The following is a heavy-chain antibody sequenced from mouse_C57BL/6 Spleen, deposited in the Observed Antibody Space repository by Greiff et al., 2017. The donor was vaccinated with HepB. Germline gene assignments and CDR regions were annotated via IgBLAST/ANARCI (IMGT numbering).Heavy chain of an antibody. CDR1: GYTFTDYN. J-gene: IGHJ1*03. CDR3: ARSGYYPYWYFDV. V-gene: IGHV1-22*01. Sequence: EVQLQESGPELVKPGASVKMSCKASGYTFTDYNMHWVKQSHGKSLEWIGYINPNNGGTSYNQKFKGKATLTVNKSSSTAYMELRSLTSEDSAVYYCARSGYYPYWYFDVWGTGTTVTVSS. CDR2: INPNNGGT. D-gene: IGHD2-3*01.